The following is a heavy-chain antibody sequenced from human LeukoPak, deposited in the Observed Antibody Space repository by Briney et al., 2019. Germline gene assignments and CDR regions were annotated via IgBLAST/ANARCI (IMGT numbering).Heavy chain of an antibody. CDR2: IYYSGST. Sequence: SETLSLTCTVAGGSISSYYWSWIRQPPGKGLEWIGYIYYSGSTNYNPSLKSRVTISVDTSKNQFSLKLSSVTAADTAVYYCARRWYDFWSRLGWFDPWGQGTLVTVSS. V-gene: IGHV4-59*12. J-gene: IGHJ5*02. D-gene: IGHD3-3*01. CDR1: GGSISSYY. CDR3: ARRWYDFWSRLGWFDP.